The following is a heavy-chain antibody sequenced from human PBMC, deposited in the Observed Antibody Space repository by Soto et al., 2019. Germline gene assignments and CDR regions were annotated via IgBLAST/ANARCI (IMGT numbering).Heavy chain of an antibody. CDR3: AKDLRRDWNNAHTIDY. D-gene: IGHD1-1*01. V-gene: IGHV3-23*01. J-gene: IGHJ4*02. CDR1: GFTFSSYA. Sequence: PGGSLRLSCAASGFTFSSYAMSWVRQAPGKGLEWVSAISGSGGSTYYADSVKGRFTISRDNSKNTLYLQMNSLRAEDTAVYYCAKDLRRDWNNAHTIDYWGQGTLVTVSS. CDR2: ISGSGGST.